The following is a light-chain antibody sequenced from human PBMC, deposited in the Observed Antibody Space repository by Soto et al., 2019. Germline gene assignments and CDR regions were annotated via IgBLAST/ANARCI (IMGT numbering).Light chain of an antibody. Sequence: EIVMTQSPGTLSLSPGETATLSCRASQSVSSNYGAWFHQKPGQAPRLLIYGASSRATGVPDRFSASGSGTDFTLTISSLQSEDFAVYYCQQYNNWPPITFGQGTRLEIK. CDR3: QQYNNWPPIT. CDR2: GAS. J-gene: IGKJ5*01. V-gene: IGKV3D-15*01. CDR1: QSVSSN.